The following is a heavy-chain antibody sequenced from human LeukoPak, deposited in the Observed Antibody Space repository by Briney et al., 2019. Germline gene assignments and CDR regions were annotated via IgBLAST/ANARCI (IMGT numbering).Heavy chain of an antibody. CDR3: ARGVKGRISMIRGVITALDC. CDR2: IYYSGST. Sequence: PSETLSLTCTVSGGSISSGDYYWNWIRQPPGKGLEWIGYIYYSGSTYYNPSLEGRATISVDTPKNQFSLKLSSVTAADTAVYYCARGVKGRISMIRGVITALDCWGQGTLVTVSS. D-gene: IGHD3-10*01. J-gene: IGHJ4*02. CDR1: GGSISSGDYY. V-gene: IGHV4-30-4*01.